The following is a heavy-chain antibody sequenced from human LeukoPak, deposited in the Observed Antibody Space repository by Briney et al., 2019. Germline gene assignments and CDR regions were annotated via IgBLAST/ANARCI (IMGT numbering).Heavy chain of an antibody. Sequence: GGSLRLSCAASGFIVSSNYMSWVRQAPGKGLEWVSAISGSGGSTYYADSVKGRFTISRDNSKNTLYLQMNSLRAEDTAVYYCAKASPGYSSSWYSAFDIWGQGTMVTVSS. J-gene: IGHJ3*02. V-gene: IGHV3-23*01. CDR3: AKASPGYSSSWYSAFDI. CDR1: GFIVSSNY. CDR2: ISGSGGST. D-gene: IGHD6-13*01.